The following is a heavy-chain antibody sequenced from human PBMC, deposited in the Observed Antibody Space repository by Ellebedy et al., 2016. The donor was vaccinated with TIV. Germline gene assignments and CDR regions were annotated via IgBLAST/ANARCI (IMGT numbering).Heavy chain of an antibody. CDR3: AKDKTPWVYYDSSGYFPTLGY. CDR1: GFTFSSYA. D-gene: IGHD3-22*01. J-gene: IGHJ4*02. Sequence: GESLKISXAASGFTFSSYAMHWVRQAPGKGLEWVAVISYDGSNKYYADSVKGRFTISRDNSKNTLYLQMNSLRAEDTAVYYCAKDKTPWVYYDSSGYFPTLGYWGQGTLVTVSS. V-gene: IGHV3-30-3*01. CDR2: ISYDGSNK.